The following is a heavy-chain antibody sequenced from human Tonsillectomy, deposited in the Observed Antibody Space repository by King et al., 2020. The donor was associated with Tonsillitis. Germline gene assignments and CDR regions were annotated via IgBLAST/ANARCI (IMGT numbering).Heavy chain of an antibody. CDR2: ISYDGSNK. Sequence: VQLVESGGGVVQPGRSLRLSCAASGFTFSSYAMHWVRQAPGKGLEWVAVISYDGSNKYYADSVKGRFTISRDNSKNTLYLQMKNLRTEDTAVYYCARDWARVAGVLAGSLDSWGQGTLVTVSS. CDR1: GFTFSSYA. V-gene: IGHV3-30-3*01. CDR3: ARDWARVAGVLAGSLDS. J-gene: IGHJ4*02. D-gene: IGHD6-19*01.